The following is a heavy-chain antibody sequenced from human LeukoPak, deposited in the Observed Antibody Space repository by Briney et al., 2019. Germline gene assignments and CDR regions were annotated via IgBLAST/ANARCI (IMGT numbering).Heavy chain of an antibody. D-gene: IGHD6-13*01. V-gene: IGHV4-39*07. CDR2: IYYSGST. CDR3: ATLMYSFLAAAGIGGDAFDI. CDR1: GGSISSSSYY. Sequence: SETLSLTCTVSGGSISSSSYYWGWIRQPPGKGLEWIGSIYYSGSTYYNPSLKSRVTISVDTSKNQFSLKLSSVTAADTAVYYCATLMYSFLAAAGIGGDAFDIWGQGTMVTVSS. J-gene: IGHJ3*02.